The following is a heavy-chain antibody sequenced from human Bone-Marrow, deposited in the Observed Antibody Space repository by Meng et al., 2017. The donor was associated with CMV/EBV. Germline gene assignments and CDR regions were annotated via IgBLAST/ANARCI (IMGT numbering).Heavy chain of an antibody. D-gene: IGHD4-17*01. CDR1: GGSISSSGYS. J-gene: IGHJ4*02. V-gene: IGHV4-39*07. CDR3: ACRTSSGEYADY. CDR2: ISYSGRT. Sequence: SETLSLTCTVSGGSISSSGYSWGWIRQPPGKGLEWIGSISYSGRTSYNPSLKSRVTILLDTSRNHFSLKLNAVTAADTAMYFCACRTSSGEYADYWGQGTLVTVSS.